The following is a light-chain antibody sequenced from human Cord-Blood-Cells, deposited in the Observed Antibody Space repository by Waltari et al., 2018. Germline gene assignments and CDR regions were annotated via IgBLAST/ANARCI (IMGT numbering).Light chain of an antibody. V-gene: IGLV2-14*01. J-gene: IGLJ1*01. Sequence: QSALTQPASVSGSPGQSITISSTGTSCDAGGYHHVSWYQQHPGKAPKLMLYDVSKRPSGVSNRFSGSKSGNTASLTISGLQAEDEADYYCSSYTSSSLYVFGTGTKVTVL. CDR3: SSYTSSSLYV. CDR1: SCDAGGYHH. CDR2: DVS.